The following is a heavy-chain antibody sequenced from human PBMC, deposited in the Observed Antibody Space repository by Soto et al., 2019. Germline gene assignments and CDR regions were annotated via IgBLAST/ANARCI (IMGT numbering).Heavy chain of an antibody. J-gene: IGHJ3*02. D-gene: IGHD4-4*01. CDR3: ARNVGGHYRIRTRAFDI. CDR1: GGSISSGGYY. Sequence: SETLSLTCTVSGGSISSGGYYWSWIRQHPGKGLEWIGYIYYSGSTYYNQSLKSRVTISVDTSKNQFSLKLSSVTAADTAVYYCARNVGGHYRIRTRAFDIWGQGTMVTVSS. V-gene: IGHV4-31*03. CDR2: IYYSGST.